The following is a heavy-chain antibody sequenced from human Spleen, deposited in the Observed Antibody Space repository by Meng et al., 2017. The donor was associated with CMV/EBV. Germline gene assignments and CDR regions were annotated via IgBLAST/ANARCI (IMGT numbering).Heavy chain of an antibody. CDR2: ISYDGTYK. CDR3: ARARIPPILSIAGYYGMDV. Sequence: GESLKISCAASGFTLNSYTVHWVRQAPGKGLEWMAVISYDGTYKYYGDSVKGRFTVSRDNSKRSLYLQMNSLRPEDTAVYFCARARIPPILSIAGYYGMDVWGQGTTVTVSS. CDR1: GFTLNSYT. V-gene: IGHV3-30-3*01. D-gene: IGHD3-3*02. J-gene: IGHJ6*02.